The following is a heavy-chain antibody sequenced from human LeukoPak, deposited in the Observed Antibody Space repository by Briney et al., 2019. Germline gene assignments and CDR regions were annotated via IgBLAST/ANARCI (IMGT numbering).Heavy chain of an antibody. CDR3: ARELPYYDFWSGYRPGYFDL. D-gene: IGHD3-3*01. Sequence: PSETLSLTCTVSGGSISSYYWSWIRQPPGKGLEWIGYIYYSGSTDYNPSLKSRVTISVDTSKNQFSLKLSSVTAADTAVYYCARELPYYDFWSGYRPGYFDLWGRGTLVTVSS. CDR2: IYYSGST. J-gene: IGHJ2*01. V-gene: IGHV4-59*01. CDR1: GGSISSYY.